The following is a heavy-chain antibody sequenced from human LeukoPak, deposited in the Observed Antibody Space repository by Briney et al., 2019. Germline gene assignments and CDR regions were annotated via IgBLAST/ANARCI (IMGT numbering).Heavy chain of an antibody. D-gene: IGHD4-17*01. J-gene: IGHJ4*02. Sequence: ASVKVSCKASGYTFTSYGISWVRQAPGQGVEWMGWISAYNGNTNYAQKLQGRVTMTTDTSTSTAYMELRSLRSDDTAVYYCARVTDYGDYVDYFDYWGQGTLVTVSS. CDR1: GYTFTSYG. CDR3: ARVTDYGDYVDYFDY. CDR2: ISAYNGNT. V-gene: IGHV1-18*01.